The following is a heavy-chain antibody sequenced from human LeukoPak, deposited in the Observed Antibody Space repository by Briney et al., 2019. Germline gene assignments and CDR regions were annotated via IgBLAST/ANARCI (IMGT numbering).Heavy chain of an antibody. CDR2: IYTSGST. J-gene: IGHJ6*03. CDR1: GGSISSYY. D-gene: IGHD2-15*01. CDR3: ARDHCSGGSCYYYYYMDV. Sequence: PSETLSLTCTVSGGSISSYYWSWIRQPAGKGLEWIGRIYTSGSTNYNPSLKSRVTISVDKSKNQFSLKLSSVTAADTAVYYCARDHCSGGSCYYYYYMDVWGKETTVTVSS. V-gene: IGHV4-4*07.